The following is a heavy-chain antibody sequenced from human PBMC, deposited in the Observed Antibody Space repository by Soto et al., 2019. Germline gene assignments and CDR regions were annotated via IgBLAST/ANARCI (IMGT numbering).Heavy chain of an antibody. V-gene: IGHV5-51*01. D-gene: IGHD6-6*01. CDR1: GYSFTSYW. Sequence: LGESLKISCKGSGYSFTSYWIGWVRQMPGKGLEWMGIIYPGDSDTRYSPSFQGQVTISADKSISTAYLQWSGLKASDTAMYYCARLEYSSSSASEYYYYYGMDVWGQGTTVTVSS. CDR3: ARLEYSSSSASEYYYYYGMDV. CDR2: IYPGDSDT. J-gene: IGHJ6*02.